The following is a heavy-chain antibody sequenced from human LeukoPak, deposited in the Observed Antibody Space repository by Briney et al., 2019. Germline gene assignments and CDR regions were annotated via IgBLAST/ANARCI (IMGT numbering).Heavy chain of an antibody. D-gene: IGHD1-26*01. J-gene: IGHJ4*02. Sequence: ASVTVSCTASGYTFTNYGISWVRQAPGQGLEWMGWISAYNGNTNYAQNLQGRVTMTTDTSTSTAYMELRSLRSDDTAVYYCARGGNFVPFDYWGQGTLVTVSS. V-gene: IGHV1-18*01. CDR1: GYTFTNYG. CDR2: ISAYNGNT. CDR3: ARGGNFVPFDY.